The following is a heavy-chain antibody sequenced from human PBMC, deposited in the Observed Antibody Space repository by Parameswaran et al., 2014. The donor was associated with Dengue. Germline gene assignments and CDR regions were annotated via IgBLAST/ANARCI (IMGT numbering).Heavy chain of an antibody. Sequence: VRQAPGKGLEWVANIKQDGSEKYYVDSVKGRFTISRDNAKNSLYLQMNSLRAEDTAVYYCARDPGFGWFDPWGQGTLVTVSS. CDR2: IKQDGSEK. V-gene: IGHV3-7*01. J-gene: IGHJ5*02. D-gene: IGHD3-10*01. CDR3: ARDPGFGWFDP.